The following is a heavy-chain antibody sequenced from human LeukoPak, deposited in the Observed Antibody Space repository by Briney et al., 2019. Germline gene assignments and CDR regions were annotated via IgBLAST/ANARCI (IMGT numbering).Heavy chain of an antibody. CDR3: ATYYYDSSGYPPGPYDAFDI. Sequence: SVKVSCKASGGTFSSYAISWVRQAPGQGLEWMGRIIPILGIANYAQKFQGRVTITADKSTSTAYMELSSLRSEDTAVYYCATYYYDSSGYPPGPYDAFDIWGQGTMVTVSS. J-gene: IGHJ3*02. D-gene: IGHD3-22*01. CDR1: GGTFSSYA. V-gene: IGHV1-69*04. CDR2: IIPILGIA.